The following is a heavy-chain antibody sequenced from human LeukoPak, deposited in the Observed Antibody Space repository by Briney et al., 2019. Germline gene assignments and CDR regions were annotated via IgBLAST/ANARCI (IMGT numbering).Heavy chain of an antibody. CDR2: INGDGRTT. J-gene: IGHJ6*02. CDR3: AGDGHYGMYV. V-gene: IGHV3-74*01. Sequence: PGGSLRLSCAASEFTFSNHWMHWVRQAPGKGLVWVSHINGDGRTTTYADSVKGRFTISRDNAKNTLYLQVNGLRVDDTAVYYCAGDGHYGMYVWDQGTTVTVSS. CDR1: EFTFSNHW.